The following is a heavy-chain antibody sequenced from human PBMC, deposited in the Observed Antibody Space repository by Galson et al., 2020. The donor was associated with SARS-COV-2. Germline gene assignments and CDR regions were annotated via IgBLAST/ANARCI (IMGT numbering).Heavy chain of an antibody. CDR2: INHSGST. CDR3: ARGITVTTFYYYYGMDV. V-gene: IGHV4-34*01. D-gene: IGHD4-17*01. CDR1: GGSFSGYY. J-gene: IGHJ6*02. Sequence: SETLSLTCAVYGGSFSGYYWSWIRQPPGKGLEWTGEINHSGSTNYNPSLKSRVTISVDTSKNQFSLKLSSVTAADTAVYYCARGITVTTFYYYYGMDVWGQGTTVTVSS.